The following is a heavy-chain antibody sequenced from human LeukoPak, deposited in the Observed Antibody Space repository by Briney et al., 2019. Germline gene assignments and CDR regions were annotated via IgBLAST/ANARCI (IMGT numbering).Heavy chain of an antibody. D-gene: IGHD2-21*01. J-gene: IGHJ4*02. CDR1: GFTFSSYA. V-gene: IGHV3-23*01. Sequence: PGGSLRLSCAASGFTFSSYAMSWVRQAPGKGLEWVSAISGSGGSTYYADSVKGRFTISRDSSKNTLYLQMNSLRAEDTAVYYCACSSCGANCYSGFDYWGQGALVTVSS. CDR2: ISGSGGST. CDR3: ACSSCGANCYSGFDY.